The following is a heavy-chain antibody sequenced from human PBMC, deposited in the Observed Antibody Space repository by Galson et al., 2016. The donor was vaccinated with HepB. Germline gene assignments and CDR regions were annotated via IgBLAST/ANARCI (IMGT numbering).Heavy chain of an antibody. D-gene: IGHD3-3*01. CDR3: AKDSILDD. CDR1: GFTFSHYT. J-gene: IGHJ4*02. Sequence: SLRLSCAASGFTFSHYTMNWVRQPLGKGLEWAPSISISNNFIHYADSVKGRFTISRDNAKNSLFLQMSSLRAEDTAIYYCAKDSILDDWGQGILVTVSS. V-gene: IGHV3-21*01. CDR2: ISISNNFI.